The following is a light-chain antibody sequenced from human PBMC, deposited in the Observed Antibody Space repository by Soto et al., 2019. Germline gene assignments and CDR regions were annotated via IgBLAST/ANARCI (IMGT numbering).Light chain of an antibody. CDR2: DVS. CDR1: SSDVGGYNY. Sequence: QSVLTQPASVSGSPGQSITISCTGTSSDVGGYNYVSWYQQHPGKAPKVMIYDVSNRPSGVSNRFSGSKSGNTASLTISGLQAEDEADCSSYTSSSTLVVFGGGTKLTVL. J-gene: IGLJ2*01. V-gene: IGLV2-14*01. CDR3: SSYTSSSTLVV.